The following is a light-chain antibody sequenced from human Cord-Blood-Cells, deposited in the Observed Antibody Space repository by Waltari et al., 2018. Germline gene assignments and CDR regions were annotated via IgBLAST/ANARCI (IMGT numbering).Light chain of an antibody. CDR3: QQYYSTPLT. Sequence: SLGERATINCKSSQSVLYSSNNKNYLAWYQQKPGQPPKLLIYWASTRESGVPDRFSGSGSGTDFTLTISSLQAEDVAVYYCQQYYSTPLTFGGGTKVEIK. V-gene: IGKV4-1*01. CDR2: WAS. J-gene: IGKJ4*01. CDR1: QSVLYSSNNKNY.